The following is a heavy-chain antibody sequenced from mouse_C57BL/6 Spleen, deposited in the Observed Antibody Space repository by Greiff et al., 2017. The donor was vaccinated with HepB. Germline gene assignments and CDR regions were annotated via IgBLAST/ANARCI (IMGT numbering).Heavy chain of an antibody. CDR1: GYTFTSYW. Sequence: QVQLQQSGAELAKPGASVKLSCKASGYTFTSYWMHWVKQRPGQGLEWIGYINPSSGYTKYNQKFKDKAKLTAAKSSRTAYMQLSSLTYEDAAVYYCTRSVTAIVAEHAMDYWGQGTAGTVSS. J-gene: IGHJ4*01. CDR3: TRSVTAIVAEHAMDY. CDR2: INPSSGYT. V-gene: IGHV1-7*01. D-gene: IGHD1-1*01.